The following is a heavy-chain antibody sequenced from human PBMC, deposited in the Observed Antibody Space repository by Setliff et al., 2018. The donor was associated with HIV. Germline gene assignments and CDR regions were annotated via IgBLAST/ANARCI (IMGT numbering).Heavy chain of an antibody. CDR1: GFNFGSYA. J-gene: IGHJ4*02. D-gene: IGHD5-18*01. V-gene: IGHV3-30-3*01. CDR3: ARDGGGYNYGSVRYFDY. Sequence: GGSLRLSCAVSGFNFGSYAIHWVRLAPGQGPQWVALISYDGNNQWYADSVKGRFTISRDNSKNTLHLELNNLRPEDTAVYYCARDGGGYNYGSVRYFDYWSQGTLVTVSS. CDR2: ISYDGNNQ.